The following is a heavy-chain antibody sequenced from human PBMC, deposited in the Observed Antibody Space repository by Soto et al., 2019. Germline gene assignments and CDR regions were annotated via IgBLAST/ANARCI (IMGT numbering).Heavy chain of an antibody. V-gene: IGHV1-8*01. D-gene: IGHD3-10*01. CDR2: INPNSGNT. CDR3: ARGTKYYYGSGTYY. CDR1: GYTFTSYD. Sequence: QVQLVQSGAEVKKPGASVKVSCKASGYTFTSYDINWVRQATGQGLEWMGWINPNSGNTGYAQKFQGRVTMTRNTSISTAYMELSSLRSEDTAVYYCARGTKYYYGSGTYYWGQGTLVTVSS. J-gene: IGHJ4*02.